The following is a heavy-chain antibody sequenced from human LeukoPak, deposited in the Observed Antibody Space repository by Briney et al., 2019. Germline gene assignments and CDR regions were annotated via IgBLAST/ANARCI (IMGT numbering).Heavy chain of an antibody. J-gene: IGHJ4*02. CDR1: GGSISSSSHY. V-gene: IGHV4-39*01. CDR2: IYYSGST. CDR3: AREYYYDSSGSTSDY. Sequence: SETLSLTCTVSGGSISSSSHYWGWIRQPPGKGLEWIGSIYYSGSTYYNPSLKSRVTISVDTSKNQFSLKLSSVTAADTAVYYCAREYYYDSSGSTSDYWGQGTLVTVSS. D-gene: IGHD3-22*01.